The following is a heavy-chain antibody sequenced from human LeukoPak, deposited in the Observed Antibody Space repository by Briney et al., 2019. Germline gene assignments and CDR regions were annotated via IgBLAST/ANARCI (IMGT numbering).Heavy chain of an antibody. J-gene: IGHJ5*02. V-gene: IGHV3-30-3*01. CDR3: AKGRTGYYDFWSGYYEVNWFDP. CDR1: GFTFSSYA. D-gene: IGHD3-3*01. CDR2: ISYDGSNK. Sequence: GGPLRLSCAASGFTFSSYAMHWVRQAPGKGLEWVAVISYDGSNKYYADSVKGRFTISRDNSKNTLYLQMNSLRAEDTAVYYCAKGRTGYYDFWSGYYEVNWFDPWGQGTLVTVSS.